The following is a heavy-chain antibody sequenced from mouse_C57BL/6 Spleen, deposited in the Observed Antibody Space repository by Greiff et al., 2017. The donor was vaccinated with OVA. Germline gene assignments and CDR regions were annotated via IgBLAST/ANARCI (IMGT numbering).Heavy chain of an antibody. J-gene: IGHJ3*01. D-gene: IGHD3-2*02. CDR1: GYTFTSYW. V-gene: IGHV1-55*01. CDR2: IYPGSGST. Sequence: VQLQQPGAELVKPGASVKMSCMASGYTFTSYWITWVKQRPGQGLEWIGDIYPGSGSTNYNEKFKSKATLTVDTSSSTAYMQLSSLTSEDSAVYYCARGDSSGLGFAYWGQGTLVTVSA. CDR3: ARGDSSGLGFAY.